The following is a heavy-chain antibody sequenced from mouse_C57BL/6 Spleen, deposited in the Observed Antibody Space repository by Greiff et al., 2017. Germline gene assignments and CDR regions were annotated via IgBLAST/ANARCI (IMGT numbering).Heavy chain of an antibody. CDR1: GYTFTSYS. D-gene: IGHD2-1*01. CDR2: FHPSDSDT. CDR3: ASNNRYCDHFDY. V-gene: IGHV1-74*01. Sequence: VQLQQSGAELVKPGASVKVSCKASGYTFTSYSMHWVKQRPGQGLEWIGRFHPSDSDTNYNQKFKGKATLTVDKSSNTVYLELSRLTSDDSAVYYCASNNRYCDHFDYWGQGTTLTVSS. J-gene: IGHJ2*01.